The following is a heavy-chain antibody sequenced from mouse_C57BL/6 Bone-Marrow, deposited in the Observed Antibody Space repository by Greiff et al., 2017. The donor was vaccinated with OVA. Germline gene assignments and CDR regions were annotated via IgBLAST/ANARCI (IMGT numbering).Heavy chain of an antibody. J-gene: IGHJ2*01. V-gene: IGHV5-4*03. CDR2: ISDGGSYT. Sequence: EVKLQESGGGLVKPGGSLKLSCAASGFTFSSYAMSWVRQTPEKRLEWVATISDGGSYTYYPDNVKGRFTISRDNAKNNLYLQMSHLKSEDTAMYYCARVLITTVVAGYYFDYWGQGTTLTVSS. D-gene: IGHD1-1*01. CDR1: GFTFSSYA. CDR3: ARVLITTVVAGYYFDY.